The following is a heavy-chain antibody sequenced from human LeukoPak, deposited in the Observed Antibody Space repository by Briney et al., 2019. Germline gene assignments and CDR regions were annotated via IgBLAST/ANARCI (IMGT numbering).Heavy chain of an antibody. Sequence: SETLSLTCTVSGGSISSYYWSWIRQPPGKGLEWIGYIYTSGSTNYNPSLKSRVTISVDASKNQFSLKLSSVTAADTAVYYCARLSIAAARYYFDYWVQGTLVTVSS. J-gene: IGHJ4*02. D-gene: IGHD6-13*01. CDR2: IYTSGST. V-gene: IGHV4-4*09. CDR3: ARLSIAAARYYFDY. CDR1: GGSISSYY.